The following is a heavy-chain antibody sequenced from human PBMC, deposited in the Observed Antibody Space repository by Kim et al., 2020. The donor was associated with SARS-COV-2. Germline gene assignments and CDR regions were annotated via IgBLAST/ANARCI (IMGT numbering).Heavy chain of an antibody. CDR3: TTTGGTMIVVVNNYYYYGMDV. D-gene: IGHD3-22*01. CDR1: GFTFSNAW. CDR2: IKSKTDGGTT. V-gene: IGHV3-15*01. Sequence: GGSLRLSCAASGFTFSNAWMSWVRQAPGKGLEWVGRIKSKTDGGTTDYAAPVKGRFTISRDDSKNTLYLQMNSLKTEDTAVYYCTTTGGTMIVVVNNYYYYGMDVWGQGTTVTVSS. J-gene: IGHJ6*02.